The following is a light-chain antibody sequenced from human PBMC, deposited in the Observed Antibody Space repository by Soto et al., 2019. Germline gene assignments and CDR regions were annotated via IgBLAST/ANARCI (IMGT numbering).Light chain of an antibody. CDR3: QQYGSAPGT. V-gene: IGKV3-20*01. Sequence: EIVLTQAPGNLSLSPGDSATLSCRASQSVSGGYLAWYQQKHGQAPRLLIFGAFSRATGVPDRFSGSGSGTDFTLTISRLEPEEFTGYYCQQYGSAPGTFGGGTKVEIK. J-gene: IGKJ4*01. CDR1: QSVSGGY. CDR2: GAF.